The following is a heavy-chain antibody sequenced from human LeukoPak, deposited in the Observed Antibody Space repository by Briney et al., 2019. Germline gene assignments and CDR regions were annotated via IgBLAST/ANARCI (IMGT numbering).Heavy chain of an antibody. CDR2: IYYSGSP. J-gene: IGHJ6*03. D-gene: IGHD4/OR15-4a*01. CDR3: ATGTISPDFYYYYYYYMDV. CDR1: GGSISSYY. Sequence: SETLSLTCTVSGGSISSYYSSWIRQPPGKGLEWIGYIYYSGSPNYSPSLKSRVTISVDTSKNQFSLKLSSVTAADTAVYYCATGTISPDFYYYYYYYMDVWGKGTTVTVSS. V-gene: IGHV4-59*01.